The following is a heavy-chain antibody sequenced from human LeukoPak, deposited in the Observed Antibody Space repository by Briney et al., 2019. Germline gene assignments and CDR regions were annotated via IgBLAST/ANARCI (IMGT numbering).Heavy chain of an antibody. Sequence: QAGGSLRLSCAASGFTVSNMYVTWVRQAPGKGLEWVSLIYGDGRTYYADSVKGRFTISRDNAKNSLYLQMNSLRAEDTAVYYCAELGITMIGGVWGKGTTVTISS. CDR1: GFTVSNMY. CDR2: IYGDGRT. V-gene: IGHV3-53*01. CDR3: AELGITMIGGV. D-gene: IGHD3-10*02. J-gene: IGHJ6*04.